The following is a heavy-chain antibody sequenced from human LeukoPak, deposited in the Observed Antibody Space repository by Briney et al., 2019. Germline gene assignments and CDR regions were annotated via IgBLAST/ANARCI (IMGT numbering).Heavy chain of an antibody. CDR1: GFTFSSYW. D-gene: IGHD5-24*01. CDR2: INSDGSST. J-gene: IGHJ4*02. V-gene: IGHV3-74*01. Sequence: PGGSLRLSCAASGFTFSSYWMHWVRQAPGKGLVWVSRINSDGSSTSYAVFVKGRFTISRDNAKNTLYLQMNSLRAEDTAVYYCARDPGRRDGYKGGFDYWGQGTLVTVSS. CDR3: ARDPGRRDGYKGGFDY.